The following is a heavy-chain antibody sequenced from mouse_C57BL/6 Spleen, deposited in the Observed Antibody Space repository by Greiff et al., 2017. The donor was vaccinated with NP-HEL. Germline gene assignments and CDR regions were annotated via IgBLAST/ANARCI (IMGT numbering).Heavy chain of an antibody. CDR2: IYPGDGDT. CDR3: ASPLGLLYPPFAY. D-gene: IGHD2-12*01. Sequence: VQLQQSGPELVKPGASVKISCKASGYAFSSSWMNWVKQRPGKGLEWIGRIYPGDGDTNYNGKFKGKATLTADKSSSTAYMQLSSLTSEDSAVYFCASPLGLLYPPFAYWGQGTLVTVSA. CDR1: GYAFSSSW. J-gene: IGHJ3*01. V-gene: IGHV1-82*01.